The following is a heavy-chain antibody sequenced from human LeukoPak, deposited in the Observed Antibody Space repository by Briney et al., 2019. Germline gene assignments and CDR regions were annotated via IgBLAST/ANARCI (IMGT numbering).Heavy chain of an antibody. CDR1: GYTFTSYG. J-gene: IGHJ4*02. V-gene: IGHV1-18*01. CDR3: ARVGSRLWFGGSFDY. Sequence: ASVKVSCKAYGYTFTSYGISWVRQAPGQGLEWMGWISAYNGNTNYAQKLQGRVTMTTDTSTSTAYMELRSLRSDDTAVYYCARVGSRLWFGGSFDYWGPGTLVTVSS. D-gene: IGHD3-10*01. CDR2: ISAYNGNT.